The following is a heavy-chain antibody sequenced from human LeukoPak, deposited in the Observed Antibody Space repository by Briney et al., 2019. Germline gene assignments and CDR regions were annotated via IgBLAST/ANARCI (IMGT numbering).Heavy chain of an antibody. Sequence: ASVKVSCKVSGYTLTELSMHWVRQAPGKGLEWMGGFGPEDGETIYAQKFQGRVTMTEDTATDTAYMELSSLRSEDTAVYYCARDNCSGGSCYPHTYYYYGLDVWGQGTTVTVSS. J-gene: IGHJ6*02. CDR3: ARDNCSGGSCYPHTYYYYGLDV. V-gene: IGHV1-24*01. CDR1: GYTLTELS. CDR2: FGPEDGET. D-gene: IGHD2-15*01.